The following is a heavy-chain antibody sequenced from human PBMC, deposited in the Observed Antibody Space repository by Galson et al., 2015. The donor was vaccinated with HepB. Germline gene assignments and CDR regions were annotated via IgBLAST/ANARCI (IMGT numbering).Heavy chain of an antibody. CDR3: ARDRRESSGWLFDY. CDR1: GYAFTSYA. CDR2: INAGNGNT. D-gene: IGHD6-19*01. V-gene: IGHV1-3*01. J-gene: IGHJ4*02. Sequence: SVKVSCKASGYAFTSYAMHWVRQAPGQRLEWMGWINAGNGNTKYSQKFQGRVTITRDTSASTAYMELSSLRSEDTAVYYCARDRRESSGWLFDYWGQGTLVTVSS.